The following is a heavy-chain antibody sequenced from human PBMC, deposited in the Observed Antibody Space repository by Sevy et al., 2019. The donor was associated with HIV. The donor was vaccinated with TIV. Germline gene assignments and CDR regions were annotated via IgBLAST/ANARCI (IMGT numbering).Heavy chain of an antibody. CDR2: FDPEDGET. D-gene: IGHD2-2*02. CDR3: ATAGVVVPAAILRGWFDP. J-gene: IGHJ5*02. Sequence: ASVKVSCKVSGYTLTELSMHWVRQAPGKGLEWMGGFDPEDGETIYAQKFQGRVTMTEDTSTDTAYMELSNLRSEDTAVYYCATAGVVVPAAILRGWFDPWGQGTLVTVSS. CDR1: GYTLTELS. V-gene: IGHV1-24*01.